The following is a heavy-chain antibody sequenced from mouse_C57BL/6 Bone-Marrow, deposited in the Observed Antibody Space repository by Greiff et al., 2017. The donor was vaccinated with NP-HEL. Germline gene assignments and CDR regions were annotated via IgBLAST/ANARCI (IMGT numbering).Heavy chain of an antibody. J-gene: IGHJ3*01. CDR1: GYTFTGYW. CDR3: ARSLYYYCHWRFAY. Sequence: QVQLQQSGAELMKPGASVKLSCKASGYTFTGYWIEWVKQRPGHGLEWIGEILPGSGSTNYNEKFKGKATFTADTSSNTAYMQLSSLTTTDSAIYYCARSLYYYCHWRFAYWGQGTLVTVSA. V-gene: IGHV1-9*01. CDR2: ILPGSGST. D-gene: IGHD1-1*02.